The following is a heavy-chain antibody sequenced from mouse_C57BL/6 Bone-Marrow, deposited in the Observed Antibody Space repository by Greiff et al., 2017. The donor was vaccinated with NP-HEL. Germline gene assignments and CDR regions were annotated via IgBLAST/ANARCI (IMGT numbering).Heavy chain of an antibody. CDR2: IWSGGST. V-gene: IGHV2-2*01. CDR1: GFSLTSYG. CDR3: ARNYYSNYVWCVY. D-gene: IGHD2-5*01. Sequence: QVQLQQSGPGLVQPSQSLSITCTVSGFSLTSYGVHWVRQSPGKGLEWLGVIWSGGSTDYNAAFISRLSIRKDNSKSQVFFKMNSLQADDTAIYDCARNYYSNYVWCVYWRQGTLVTVSA. J-gene: IGHJ3*01.